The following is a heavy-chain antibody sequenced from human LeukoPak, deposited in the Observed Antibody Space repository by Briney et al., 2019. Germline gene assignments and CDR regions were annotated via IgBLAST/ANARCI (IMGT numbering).Heavy chain of an antibody. V-gene: IGHV4-4*09. D-gene: IGHD1-26*01. CDR2: IYTSGST. J-gene: IGHJ4*02. CDR1: GGSISSYY. CDR3: ARQTGGATDY. Sequence: PSETLSLTCTVSGGSISSYYWSWIRQPPGKGLEWIGYIYTSGSTNYNPSLKSRVTISVDTSKNQFSLKLSSVTAADTAVYYCARQTGGATDYWGQGTLVTVSS.